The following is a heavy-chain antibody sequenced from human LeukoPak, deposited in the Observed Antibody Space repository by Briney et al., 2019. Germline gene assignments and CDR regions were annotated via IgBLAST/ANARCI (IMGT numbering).Heavy chain of an antibody. Sequence: PGRSLRLSCAASGFTFSNYWMTWVRQAPGKGLEWVANIKQDGSEKYYVDSVKGRFTISRDNAKNSLFLQMNSLRAEDTAVYYCAREENYDSFDYWGQGTLVTVSS. V-gene: IGHV3-7*01. CDR3: AREENYDSFDY. D-gene: IGHD5-12*01. CDR1: GFTFSNYW. J-gene: IGHJ4*02. CDR2: IKQDGSEK.